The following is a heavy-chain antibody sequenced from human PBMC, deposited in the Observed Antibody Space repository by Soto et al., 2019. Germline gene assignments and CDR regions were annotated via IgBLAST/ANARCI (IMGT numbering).Heavy chain of an antibody. CDR2: ITASGGRT. CDR1: GFTFSSYA. Sequence: EVHLLESGGGLVQPGGSLRISCTASGFTFSSYAMTWVRQAPGRGLEGVSGITASGGRTYYADSVKGRFTISRDNSKSTLYLQMNSLRAEDTAVYYCAKDTKYGDYVRWFDSWGQGTLVTVSS. V-gene: IGHV3-23*01. J-gene: IGHJ5*01. CDR3: AKDTKYGDYVRWFDS. D-gene: IGHD4-17*01.